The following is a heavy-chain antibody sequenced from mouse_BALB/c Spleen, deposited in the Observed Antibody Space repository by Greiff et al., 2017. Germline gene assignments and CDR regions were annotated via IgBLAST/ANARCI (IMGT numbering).Heavy chain of an antibody. J-gene: IGHJ4*01. CDR3: ARNRGNPYYYAMDY. Sequence: VMLVESGPGLVQPSQSLSITCTVSGFSLTSYGVHWVRQSPGKGLEWLGVIWSGGSTDYNAAFISRLSISKDNSKSQVFFKMNSLQANDTAIYYCARNRGNPYYYAMDYWGQGTSVTVSS. CDR2: IWSGGST. V-gene: IGHV2-2*02. CDR1: GFSLTSYG. D-gene: IGHD2-1*01.